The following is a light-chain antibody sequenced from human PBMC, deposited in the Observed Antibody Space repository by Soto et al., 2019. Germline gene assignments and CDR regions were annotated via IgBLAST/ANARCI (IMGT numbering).Light chain of an antibody. CDR1: QSVSTW. CDR3: QQCSSWSWT. Sequence: DVVLTQSPATLSSVAGDRVTLPCRASQSVSTWFACYQQKPGKPPTLFIYQASTLEIGIPSRFSGSGSGTEFTLTISSLEPEDFAAYYCQQCSSWSWTFGQGTKVDIK. V-gene: IGKV1-5*03. CDR2: QAS. J-gene: IGKJ1*01.